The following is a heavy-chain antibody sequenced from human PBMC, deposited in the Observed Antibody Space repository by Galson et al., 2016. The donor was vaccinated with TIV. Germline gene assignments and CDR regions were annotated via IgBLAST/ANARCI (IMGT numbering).Heavy chain of an antibody. D-gene: IGHD2-2*03. V-gene: IGHV1-3*01. Sequence: SVKVSCKASGYTFTNYIMHWVRQAPGQRLEWMGWINAGSGDTQYSQKFQGRVTITRDTSASTAYMQLSSLRSEDTAVYYCARDPGYLVYWGQGTLVTVSS. CDR2: INAGSGDT. CDR3: ARDPGYLVY. CDR1: GYTFTNYI. J-gene: IGHJ4*02.